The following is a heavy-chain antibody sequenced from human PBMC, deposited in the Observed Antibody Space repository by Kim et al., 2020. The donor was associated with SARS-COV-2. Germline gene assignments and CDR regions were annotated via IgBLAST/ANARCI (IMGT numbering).Heavy chain of an antibody. V-gene: IGHV4-39*01. D-gene: IGHD6-19*01. CDR1: GGSISSSSYY. J-gene: IGHJ5*02. Sequence: SETLSLTCTVSGGSISSSSYYWGWIRQPPGKGLEWIGSIYYSGSTYYNPSLKSRVTISVDTFKNQFSLKLSSVTAADTAVYYCAGHHPGDSSGSQSNWFDPWGQGTLVTVSS. CDR2: IYYSGST. CDR3: AGHHPGDSSGSQSNWFDP.